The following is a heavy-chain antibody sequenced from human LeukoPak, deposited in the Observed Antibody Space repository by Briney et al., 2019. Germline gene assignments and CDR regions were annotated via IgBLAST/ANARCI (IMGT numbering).Heavy chain of an antibody. CDR3: ARDYYGSIDY. CDR2: IWYDGSNK. V-gene: IGHV3-33*01. Sequence: GGSLRLSCAASVFTFSSDRMLWVRQAPGKGREWVAVIWYDGSNKYYADSVKGRFTISRDNSKNTLYLQMNGLRAEDTAVYYCARDYYGSIDYWGQGTLVTVSS. CDR1: VFTFSSDR. J-gene: IGHJ4*02. D-gene: IGHD3-10*01.